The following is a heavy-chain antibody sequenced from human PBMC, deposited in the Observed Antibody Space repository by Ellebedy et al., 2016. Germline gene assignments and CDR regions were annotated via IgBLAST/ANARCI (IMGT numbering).Heavy chain of an antibody. CDR1: GFTFSSYA. CDR2: IGGSGGTT. CDR3: AKGLTTVVTTYYYYYGMDV. V-gene: IGHV3-23*01. Sequence: GGSLRLXXAASGFTFSSYAMSWVRQAPGKGLEWVSAIGGSGGTTYYADSVKGRFTISRDNSKNTLYLQMNSLRGEDTAVYYCAKGLTTVVTTYYYYYGMDVWGQGTTVTVSS. D-gene: IGHD4-23*01. J-gene: IGHJ6*02.